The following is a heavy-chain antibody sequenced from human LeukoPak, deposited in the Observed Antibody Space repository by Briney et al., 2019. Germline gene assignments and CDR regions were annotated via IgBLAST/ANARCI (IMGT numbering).Heavy chain of an antibody. Sequence: PGGSLRLSCTASGLTFGDYAMSWVRQAPGKGLEWVGFIRSKAYGGTTEYAASVKGRFTISRDDSKSIAYLQMNSLKTEDTAVYYCTREVGGSYPYYYYGMDVWGQGTTVTVSS. J-gene: IGHJ6*02. CDR1: GLTFGDYA. CDR2: IRSKAYGGTT. D-gene: IGHD1-26*01. V-gene: IGHV3-49*04. CDR3: TREVGGSYPYYYYGMDV.